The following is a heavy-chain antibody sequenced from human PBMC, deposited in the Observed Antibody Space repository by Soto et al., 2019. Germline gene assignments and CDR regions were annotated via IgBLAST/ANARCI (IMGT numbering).Heavy chain of an antibody. Sequence: EVQLVESVGGLVQPGGSLRLSCEVSGFTISIHAMNWVRQAPGKGLEWVAYIHGTRSIIYYADSVKGRFTISRDNAKNSLFLQMDSLRDEDTAVYYCARDARNADYDYWGQGTLLTVSS. J-gene: IGHJ4*02. CDR1: GFTISIHA. CDR3: ARDARNADYDY. D-gene: IGHD3-16*01. V-gene: IGHV3-48*02. CDR2: IHGTRSII.